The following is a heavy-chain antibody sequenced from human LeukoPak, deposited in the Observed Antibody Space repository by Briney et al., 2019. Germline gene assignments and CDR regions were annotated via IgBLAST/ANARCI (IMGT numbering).Heavy chain of an antibody. D-gene: IGHD3-3*01. Sequence: GRSLRLSCAASGFTFSSYAMHWVRQAPGKGLEWVAVISYDGSNKYYADSVKGRFTISRDNSKNTLYLQMNSLRAEDTAVYYCARDPYFWSGYYLRGFLDYWAREPWSPSPQ. J-gene: IGHJ4*02. CDR3: ARDPYFWSGYYLRGFLDY. CDR2: ISYDGSNK. CDR1: GFTFSSYA. V-gene: IGHV3-30*01.